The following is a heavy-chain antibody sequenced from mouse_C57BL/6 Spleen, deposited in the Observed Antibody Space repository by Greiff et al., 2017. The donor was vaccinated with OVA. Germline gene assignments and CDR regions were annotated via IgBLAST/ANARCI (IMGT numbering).Heavy chain of an antibody. CDR3: ARSLHYGSSYGAMDY. D-gene: IGHD1-1*01. J-gene: IGHJ4*01. V-gene: IGHV1-39*01. Sequence: VQLKQSGPELVKPGASVKISCKASGYSFTDYNMNWVKQSNGKSLEWIGVINPNYGTTSYNQKFKGKATLTVDQSSSTAYMQLNSLTSEDSAVYYCARSLHYGSSYGAMDYWGQGTSVTVSS. CDR1: GYSFTDYN. CDR2: INPNYGTT.